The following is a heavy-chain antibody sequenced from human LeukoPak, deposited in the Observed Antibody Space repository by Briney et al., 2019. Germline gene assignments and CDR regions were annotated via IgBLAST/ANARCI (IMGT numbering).Heavy chain of an antibody. V-gene: IGHV1-24*01. CDR3: ATIPPWSSSWYHWFDP. D-gene: IGHD6-13*01. Sequence: ASVKVSCKVSGYTLTELSMHWVRQAPGKGLEWMGGFDPEDGETIYAQKFQGRVTMTEDTSTDTAYMELSSLRSEDTAAYYCATIPPWSSSWYHWFDPWGQGTLVTVSS. CDR2: FDPEDGET. J-gene: IGHJ5*02. CDR1: GYTLTELS.